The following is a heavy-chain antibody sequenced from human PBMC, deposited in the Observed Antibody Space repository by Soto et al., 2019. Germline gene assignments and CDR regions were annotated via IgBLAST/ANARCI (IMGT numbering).Heavy chain of an antibody. CDR2: IYYSGST. Sequence: QVQLQESGPGLVKPSETLSLTCTLSGGSISSYYWSWIRQPPGKGLEWIGYIYYSGSTNYNPSLKSRVTSAVDTSKDQFSLKLSSVTAADTAVYYCARRYGSSFDYWGQGTLVTVYS. CDR1: GGSISSYY. V-gene: IGHV4-59*08. J-gene: IGHJ4*02. CDR3: ARRYGSSFDY. D-gene: IGHD5-12*01.